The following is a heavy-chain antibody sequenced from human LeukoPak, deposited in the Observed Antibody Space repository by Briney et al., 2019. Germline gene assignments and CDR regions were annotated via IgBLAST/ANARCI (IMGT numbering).Heavy chain of an antibody. CDR3: AREDENSSD. D-gene: IGHD6-19*01. Sequence: PSETLSLTCTVSGGSISSYYRSWIRQPPGKGLEWIGYIYYSGSTNYNPSLKSRVTISVDTSKNQFSLKLSSVTAADTAVYYCAREDENSSDWGQGTLVTVSS. CDR2: IYYSGST. J-gene: IGHJ4*02. V-gene: IGHV4-59*01. CDR1: GGSISSYY.